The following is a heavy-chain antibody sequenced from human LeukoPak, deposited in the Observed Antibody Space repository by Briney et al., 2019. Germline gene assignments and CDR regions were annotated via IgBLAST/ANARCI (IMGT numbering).Heavy chain of an antibody. CDR3: ARERPIYCSGGSCYFRRSHTLKKNWFDP. J-gene: IGHJ5*02. Sequence: ASVKVSCKASGYTFTSYDINWARQATGQGLEWMGWMNPNSGNTGYAQKFQGRVTMTRNTSISTAYMDLSSLRSEDTAVYYYARERPIYCSGGSCYFRRSHTLKKNWFDPWGQGTLVTVSS. V-gene: IGHV1-8*01. CDR2: MNPNSGNT. CDR1: GYTFTSYD. D-gene: IGHD2-15*01.